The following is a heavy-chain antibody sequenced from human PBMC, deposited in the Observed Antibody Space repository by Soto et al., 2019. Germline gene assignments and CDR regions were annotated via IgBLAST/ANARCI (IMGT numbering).Heavy chain of an antibody. CDR1: GGTFSSDS. Sequence: SVKVSCKASGGTFSSDSFSWVRQAPGQGLEWMGGIIPMFDTPIYAQKFQDRVTITADESTSTAYMQLSSLRSGDTAVYYWARSGGLDRDFNYWGQGSLVTVSS. CDR3: ARSGGLDRDFNY. CDR2: IIPMFDTP. J-gene: IGHJ4*02. V-gene: IGHV1-69*13. D-gene: IGHD2-15*01.